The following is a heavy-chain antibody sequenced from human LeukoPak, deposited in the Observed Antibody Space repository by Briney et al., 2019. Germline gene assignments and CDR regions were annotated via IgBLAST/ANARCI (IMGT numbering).Heavy chain of an antibody. D-gene: IGHD6-6*01. CDR3: ARNAIAARPKPYYFDY. J-gene: IGHJ4*02. CDR2: IYYSGST. Sequence: SETLSLTCTVSGGSISSSSYYWGWIRQPPGKGLEWIGSIYYSGSTYYNPSLKSRVTISVDTSKNQFSLKLSSVTAADTAVYYCARNAIAARPKPYYFDYWGQATLVTVSS. CDR1: GGSISSSSYY. V-gene: IGHV4-39*07.